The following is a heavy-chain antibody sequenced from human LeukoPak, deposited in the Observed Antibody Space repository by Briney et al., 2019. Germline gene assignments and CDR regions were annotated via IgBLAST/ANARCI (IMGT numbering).Heavy chain of an antibody. CDR1: GFSFSTSS. Sequence: GGSLRLSCGGSGFSFSTSSMNWVRQAPGKGLEWVAYISDNGRTKYYADSVKGRFTISRDNDRSSLFLQMNSLRADDTAVYYCARDKGYCSGMTCCEYWFDHWGQGTLVTVSS. D-gene: IGHD2-15*01. CDR3: ARDKGYCSGMTCCEYWFDH. J-gene: IGHJ5*02. V-gene: IGHV3-48*01. CDR2: ISDNGRTK.